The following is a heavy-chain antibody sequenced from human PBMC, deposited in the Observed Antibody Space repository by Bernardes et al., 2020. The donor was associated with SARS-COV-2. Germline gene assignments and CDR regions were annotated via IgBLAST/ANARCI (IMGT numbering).Heavy chain of an antibody. J-gene: IGHJ6*02. Sequence: GESLKISCKGSGYSFTSYWIGWVRQMPGKGLEWMGIIYPGDSDTRYSPSFQGQVTISADKSISTAYLQWSSLKASDTAMYYCARHLGCSSTSCYNGMDVWGQGTTVTVSS. CDR1: GYSFTSYW. CDR3: ARHLGCSSTSCYNGMDV. V-gene: IGHV5-51*01. CDR2: IYPGDSDT. D-gene: IGHD2-2*02.